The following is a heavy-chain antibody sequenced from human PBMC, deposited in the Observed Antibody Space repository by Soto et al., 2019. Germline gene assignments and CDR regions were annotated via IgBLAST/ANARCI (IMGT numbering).Heavy chain of an antibody. D-gene: IGHD6-13*01. Sequence: QVQLVQSGAEVKKPESSVKVSCKASGGIFNSFAISWVRQAPGQGLEWMGGILPVFGTPSNSPNFQGRITITADRSTTTAYMKLSSLRFEDTDAYYCARSAAAGRKGSLDVWGQGTRVTVSS. J-gene: IGHJ6*02. CDR2: ILPVFGTP. CDR3: ARSAAAGRKGSLDV. V-gene: IGHV1-69*06. CDR1: GGIFNSFA.